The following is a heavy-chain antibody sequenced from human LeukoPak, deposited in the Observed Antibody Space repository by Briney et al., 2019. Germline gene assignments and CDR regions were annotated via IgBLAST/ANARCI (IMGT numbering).Heavy chain of an antibody. CDR2: INHSGST. CDR3: ARGLYYYDSSGYY. V-gene: IGHV4-34*01. J-gene: IGHJ4*02. Sequence: SETLSLTCAVYGGSFSGYYWSWIRQPPGKGLEWIGEINHSGSTNYNPSLKSRVTMSVDTSKNQFSLKLSSVTAADTAVYYCARGLYYYDSSGYYWGQGTLVTVSS. CDR1: GGSFSGYY. D-gene: IGHD3-22*01.